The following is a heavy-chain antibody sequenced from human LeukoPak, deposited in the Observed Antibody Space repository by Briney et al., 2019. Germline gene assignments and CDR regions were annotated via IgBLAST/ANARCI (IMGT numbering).Heavy chain of an antibody. CDR1: GFTFSSFW. J-gene: IGHJ1*01. V-gene: IGHV3-7*01. D-gene: IGHD3-22*01. CDR3: ARYRPYNYDTISSLAEYFHH. Sequence: PGGSLRLSCAASGFTFSSFWMSWVRQAPGKGLEWVASIKQDGSEKYCVDSLKGRFTNSRDNAQNSLYLQMDRLTAEDTAVYYCARYRPYNYDTISSLAEYFHHWGQGTLVIVSS. CDR2: IKQDGSEK.